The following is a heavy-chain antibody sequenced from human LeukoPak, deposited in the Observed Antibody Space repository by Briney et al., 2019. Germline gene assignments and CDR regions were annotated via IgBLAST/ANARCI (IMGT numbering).Heavy chain of an antibody. CDR1: GFTFSSYA. D-gene: IGHD5-24*01. V-gene: IGHV3-30-3*01. Sequence: PGGSLRLSCAASGFTFSSYAMHWVRQAPGKGLEWVAVISYDGSNKYYADSVKGRFTISRDNSKNTLYLQMNSLRAEDTAVYYCARDEMDSLDYWGQGTLVTVSS. J-gene: IGHJ4*02. CDR3: ARDEMDSLDY. CDR2: ISYDGSNK.